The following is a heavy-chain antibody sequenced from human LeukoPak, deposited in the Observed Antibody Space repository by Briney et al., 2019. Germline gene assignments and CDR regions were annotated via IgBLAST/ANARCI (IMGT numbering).Heavy chain of an antibody. CDR2: IYYRGST. CDR3: ASGGFSFDY. Sequence: SETLSLTCAVSGGPLTSYYWTWIRQPPGKGLEWIGFIYYRGSTNYNPSLESRVTISIDTSKNRFSLKLSSVTAADTAVYYCASGGFSFDYWGQGTLVTVSS. CDR1: GGPLTSYY. D-gene: IGHD3-16*01. J-gene: IGHJ4*02. V-gene: IGHV4-59*01.